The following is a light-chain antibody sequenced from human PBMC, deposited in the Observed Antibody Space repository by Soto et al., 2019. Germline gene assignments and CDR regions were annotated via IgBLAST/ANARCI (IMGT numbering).Light chain of an antibody. CDR2: GAS. V-gene: IGKV3-20*01. J-gene: IGKJ2*01. Sequence: EIVLTQSPDTLSLSPGERATLSCRASQSVSSSFLAWYQQKPGQAPRLLIYGASSRATGIPDRFSGSGSGTDFTLTIGRLEPEDFAVYYCQQYGSSPYTFAPGTKLEIK. CDR1: QSVSSSF. CDR3: QQYGSSPYT.